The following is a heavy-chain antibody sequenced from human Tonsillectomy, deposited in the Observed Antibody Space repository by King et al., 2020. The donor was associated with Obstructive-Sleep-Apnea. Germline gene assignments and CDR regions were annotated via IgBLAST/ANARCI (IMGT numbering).Heavy chain of an antibody. CDR2: IYYSGST. CDR3: ARAPSGGSGSYYKNWFDP. D-gene: IGHD3-10*01. CDR1: GGSISSYY. J-gene: IGHJ5*02. V-gene: IGHV4-59*01. Sequence: VQLQESGPGLVKPSETLSLTCTVSGGSISSYYWSWIRQPPGKGLEWIGYIYYSGSTNYNPSLKSRVTISVDTSKNQFSLKLSSVTAADTAVYYCARAPSGGSGSYYKNWFDPWGQGTLVTVSS.